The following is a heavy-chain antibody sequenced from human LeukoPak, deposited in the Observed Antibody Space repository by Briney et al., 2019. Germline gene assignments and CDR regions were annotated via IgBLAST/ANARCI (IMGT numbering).Heavy chain of an antibody. J-gene: IGHJ3*02. D-gene: IGHD3-10*01. Sequence: ASETLSLTCAVSGGSISSGGYSWSWIRQPPGKGLEWIGYIYHSGSTYYNPSLKSRVTISVDRSKNQFSLKLSSVTAADTAVYYCARDPEGSDAFDIWGQGTMVTVSS. CDR1: GGSISSGGYS. CDR2: IYHSGST. V-gene: IGHV4-30-2*01. CDR3: ARDPEGSDAFDI.